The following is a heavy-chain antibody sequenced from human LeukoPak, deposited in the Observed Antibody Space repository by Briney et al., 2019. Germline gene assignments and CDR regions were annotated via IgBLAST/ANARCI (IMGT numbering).Heavy chain of an antibody. Sequence: NASETLSLTCTVSVGSISGYYWSWIRQPPGKGLEWIGYIYYSGSTNYNTPLNSRVTISVDTSKDQFSLKLSSVTAADTAVYYCARESKAVAGDFDYWGQGTLVTVPS. J-gene: IGHJ4*02. D-gene: IGHD6-19*01. V-gene: IGHV4-59*01. CDR2: IYYSGST. CDR1: VGSISGYY. CDR3: ARESKAVAGDFDY.